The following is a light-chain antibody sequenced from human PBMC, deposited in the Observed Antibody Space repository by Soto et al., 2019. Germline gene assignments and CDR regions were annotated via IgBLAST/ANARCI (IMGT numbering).Light chain of an antibody. CDR3: ETWDINTHVV. Sequence: QLVLTQSSSASASLGSSVKLTCTLSSGHSSYIIAWHQQQPGKAPRYLMKLEGSGSYNKGSGVPDRFSGSSSGADRYLTIYNLQFEDEADYYCETWDINTHVVFGGGTKLTVL. V-gene: IGLV4-60*02. CDR2: LEGSGSY. J-gene: IGLJ2*01. CDR1: SGHSSYI.